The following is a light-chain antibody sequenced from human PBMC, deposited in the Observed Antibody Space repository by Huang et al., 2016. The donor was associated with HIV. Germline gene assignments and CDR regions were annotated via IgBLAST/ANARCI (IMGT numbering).Light chain of an antibody. Sequence: EIMLTQSPGTLSLSPGERATLSCRASQSISSTYLAWYQQKPGQAPRRLIYGASTRAAGIPDRFSGSGSGTYFTLTSSRLEPEDFALYYCQQYGSSRYTFGQGTKLEIK. CDR3: QQYGSSRYT. J-gene: IGKJ2*01. V-gene: IGKV3-20*01. CDR2: GAS. CDR1: QSISSTY.